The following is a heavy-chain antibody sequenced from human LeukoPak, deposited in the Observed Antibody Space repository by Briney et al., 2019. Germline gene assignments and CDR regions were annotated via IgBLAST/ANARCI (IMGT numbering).Heavy chain of an antibody. CDR2: ISVRSNYI. CDR3: ARLRRNSDSSGYYYYYDY. CDR1: GYTFSSFS. V-gene: IGHV3-21*01. D-gene: IGHD3-22*01. J-gene: IGHJ4*02. Sequence: GGSLRLSCAASGYTFSSFSINWVRQAPGKGLEWVSSISVRSNYIYYADSVRGRFSISRDDARNSLYLQMDSLRGDDAAVYYCARLRRNSDSSGYYYYYDYWGQGTLVTVSS.